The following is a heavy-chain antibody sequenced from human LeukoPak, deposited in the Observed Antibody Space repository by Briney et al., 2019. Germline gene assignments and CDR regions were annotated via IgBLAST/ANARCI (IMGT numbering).Heavy chain of an antibody. CDR2: IYYSGST. V-gene: IGHV4-31*03. CDR3: ARALVDTAIDY. CDR1: GGTIRSGGYY. Sequence: PSQTVSLTCTVSGGTIRSGGYYWSWIRQHPGKGLEWIGYIYYSGSTYYNPSLKSRVTISVDTSKNQFSLKLSSVTAADTAVYYCARALVDTAIDYWGQGTLVTVSS. D-gene: IGHD5-18*01. J-gene: IGHJ4*02.